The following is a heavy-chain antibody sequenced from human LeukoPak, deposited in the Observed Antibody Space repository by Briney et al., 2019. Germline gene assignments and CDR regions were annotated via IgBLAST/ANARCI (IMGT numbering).Heavy chain of an antibody. Sequence: PSETLSLTCTVSGDSISGYYWGWIRQPPGKGLEWIGYIYSSGSTSYNPSLKSRVTMSVDTSKNQFSLKLSSVTAADTAVYYCARAGGYSGYWGVWGQGTLVTVSS. V-gene: IGHV4-59*01. J-gene: IGHJ4*02. CDR1: GDSISGYY. CDR3: ARAGGYSGYWGV. CDR2: IYSSGST. D-gene: IGHD3-22*01.